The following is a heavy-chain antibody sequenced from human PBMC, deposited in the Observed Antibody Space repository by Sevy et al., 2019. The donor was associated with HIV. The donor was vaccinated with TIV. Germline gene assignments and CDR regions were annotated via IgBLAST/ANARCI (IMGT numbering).Heavy chain of an antibody. CDR3: ARLYDFWSGPPEHEEYYFDY. V-gene: IGHV3-7*03. J-gene: IGHJ4*02. Sequence: GGSLRLSCAASGFTFSSYWMSWVRQAPGKGLEWVANIKQDGSEKYYVDSVKGRFTISRDNSKNTLYLQMNSLRAEDTAVYYCARLYDFWSGPPEHEEYYFDYWGQGTLVTVSS. CDR2: IKQDGSEK. CDR1: GFTFSSYW. D-gene: IGHD3-3*01.